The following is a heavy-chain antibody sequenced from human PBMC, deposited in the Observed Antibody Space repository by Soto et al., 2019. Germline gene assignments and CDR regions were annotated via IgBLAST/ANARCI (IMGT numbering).Heavy chain of an antibody. CDR1: GGSFSGYY. CDR2: INHSGST. V-gene: IGHV4-34*01. CDR3: ARMDDNDFDYYYYGMDV. Sequence: QVQLQQWGAGLLKPSETLSLTCAVYGGSFSGYYWSWIRQPPGKGLEWIGEINHSGSTNYNPSLKGRVTISVDTSKNQFSLKLSSVTAADTAVYYCARMDDNDFDYYYYGMDVWGQGTTVTVSS. D-gene: IGHD3-16*01. J-gene: IGHJ6*02.